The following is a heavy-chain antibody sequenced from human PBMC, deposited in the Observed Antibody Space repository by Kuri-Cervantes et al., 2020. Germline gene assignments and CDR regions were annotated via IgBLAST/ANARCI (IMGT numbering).Heavy chain of an antibody. CDR2: ISWNSGSI. D-gene: IGHD3-22*01. CDR3: ARAPYYDSSGYYLFDY. Sequence: GGSLRLSCAASGFTFDDYAMHWVRQAPGKGLEWVSGISWNSGSIGYADSVKGRFTISRGNAKNSLYLQMNSLRAEDTALYYCARAPYYDSSGYYLFDYWGQGTLVTVSS. J-gene: IGHJ4*02. V-gene: IGHV3-9*01. CDR1: GFTFDDYA.